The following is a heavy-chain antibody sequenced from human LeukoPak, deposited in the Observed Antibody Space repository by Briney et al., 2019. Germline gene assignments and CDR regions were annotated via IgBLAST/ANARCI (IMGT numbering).Heavy chain of an antibody. V-gene: IGHV4-30-4*01. CDR1: GGSISSGDYY. CDR3: ASYFDTAMDNWFDP. CDR2: IYYGGST. D-gene: IGHD5-18*01. Sequence: SETLSLTCTVSGGSISSGDYYWSWIRQPPGKGLEWIGYIYYGGSTYYNPSLKSRVTISVDTSKNQFSLKLSSVTAADTAVYYCASYFDTAMDNWFDPWGQGTLVTVSS. J-gene: IGHJ5*02.